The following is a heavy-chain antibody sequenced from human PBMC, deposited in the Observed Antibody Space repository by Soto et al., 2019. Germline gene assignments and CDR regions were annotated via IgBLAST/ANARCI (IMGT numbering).Heavy chain of an antibody. CDR2: IIPFFDTA. CDR1: GDTFSSYA. J-gene: IGHJ6*02. D-gene: IGHD2-2*01. V-gene: IGHV1-69*12. CDR3: ARHDCISSSCYYYYYYVMDV. Sequence: QVQLVQSGAEVKKPGSSVKVSCKASGDTFSSYAISWVRQAPGQGLEWMGGIIPFFDTANYAQQFQGRVTITADESXXPXYXXLSSLRSEDTAVYYCARHDCISSSCYYYYYYVMDVWGQGTTVTVSS.